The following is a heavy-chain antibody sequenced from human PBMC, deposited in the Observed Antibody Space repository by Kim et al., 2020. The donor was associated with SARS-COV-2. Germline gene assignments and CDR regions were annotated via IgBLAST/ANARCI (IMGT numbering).Heavy chain of an antibody. CDR2: IYGST. Sequence: SETLSLTCTVSGGSISSYYWSWIRQPPGKGLEWIGYIYGSTNYNPSLKSRVTISVDTSKNQFSLKLSSVTAADTAVYYCARHDSSTIFGVVIIHHFDYWGQGTLVTVSS. CDR3: ARHDSSTIFGVVIIHHFDY. J-gene: IGHJ4*02. D-gene: IGHD3-3*01. CDR1: GGSISSYY. V-gene: IGHV4-59*08.